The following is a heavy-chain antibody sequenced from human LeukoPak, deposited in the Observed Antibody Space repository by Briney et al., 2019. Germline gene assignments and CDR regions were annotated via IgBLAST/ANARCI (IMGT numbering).Heavy chain of an antibody. J-gene: IGHJ4*02. CDR3: ARVSKDSSGWLYYFDY. CDR2: INPSGGST. V-gene: IGHV1-46*01. D-gene: IGHD6-19*01. CDR1: GYTFTSYY. Sequence: ASVKVSCTASGYTFTSYYMHWVRQAPGQGLEWMGIINPSGGSTSYAQKFQGRVTMTRDTSTSTVYMELSSLRSEDTAVYYCARVSKDSSGWLYYFDYWGQGTLVTVSS.